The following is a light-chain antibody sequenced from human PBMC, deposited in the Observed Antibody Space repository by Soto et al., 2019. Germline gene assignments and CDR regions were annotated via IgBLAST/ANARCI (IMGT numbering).Light chain of an antibody. CDR3: SSHTRANTRV. Sequence: QSVLTQPASVSGSPGQSIAISCTGTSNDVGGYDYVSWYQQHPDKAPKLIIFEVTNRPSGISDRFSGSKSGNTASLTISGLQAEDEADYYCSSHTRANTRVFGNGTKVTVL. CDR1: SNDVGGYDY. CDR2: EVT. V-gene: IGLV2-14*01. J-gene: IGLJ1*01.